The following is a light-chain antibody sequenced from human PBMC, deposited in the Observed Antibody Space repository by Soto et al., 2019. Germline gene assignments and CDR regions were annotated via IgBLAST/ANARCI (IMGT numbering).Light chain of an antibody. V-gene: IGLV2-14*01. CDR2: EVS. CDR3: FSFTPYWNHV. CDR1: SSDIGAYNY. J-gene: IGLJ1*01. Sequence: QSALTQPASVSGSPGQSITISCTGSSSDIGAYNYVSWFQQYPGKAPKLIISEVSNRPSGVSNRFSGSKSGTAASLTISGLHTEDEADYFCFSFTPYWNHVFGTGTNVTVL.